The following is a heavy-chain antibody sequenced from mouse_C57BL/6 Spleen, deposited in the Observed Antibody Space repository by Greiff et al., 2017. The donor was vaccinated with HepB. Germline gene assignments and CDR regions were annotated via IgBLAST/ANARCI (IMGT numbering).Heavy chain of an antibody. V-gene: IGHV1-64*01. CDR3: APLYDYDYYAMGY. CDR1: GYTFTSYW. CDR2: IHPNSGST. Sequence: VQLQQPGAELVKPGASVKLSCKASGYTFTSYWMHWVKQRPGQGLEWIGMIHPNSGSTNYNEKFKSKATLTVDKSASTAYMQLSRLTSEDSEVYYCAPLYDYDYYAMGYWGQGTSVTVSS. D-gene: IGHD2-4*01. J-gene: IGHJ4*01.